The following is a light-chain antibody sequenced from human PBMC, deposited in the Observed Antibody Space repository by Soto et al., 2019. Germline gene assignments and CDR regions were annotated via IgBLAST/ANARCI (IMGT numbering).Light chain of an antibody. Sequence: EIVLTQSPATQSLSPGERATLSCRASQSVSSYLAWCQQKPGQAPRLLIYDASNRATGIPARFSGSGSGTEFTLTVSSLQSEDFAIYYCQQYNHWPPWLTFGGGTKVEVK. CDR3: QQYNHWPPWLT. J-gene: IGKJ4*01. V-gene: IGKV3-11*01. CDR2: DAS. CDR1: QSVSSY.